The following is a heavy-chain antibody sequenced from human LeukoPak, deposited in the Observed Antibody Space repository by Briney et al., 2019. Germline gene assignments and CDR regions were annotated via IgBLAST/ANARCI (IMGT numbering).Heavy chain of an antibody. Sequence: SETLSLTCAVYGGSFSGYYWSWIRQPPGKGLEWIGEINHSGSTNYNPSLKSRVTISVDTSKNQFSLKLSSVTAADTAVYYCARVAVNTYYYDSSGLYYFDYWGQGTLVTVSS. J-gene: IGHJ4*02. CDR1: GGSFSGYY. CDR3: ARVAVNTYYYDSSGLYYFDY. D-gene: IGHD3-22*01. V-gene: IGHV4-34*01. CDR2: INHSGST.